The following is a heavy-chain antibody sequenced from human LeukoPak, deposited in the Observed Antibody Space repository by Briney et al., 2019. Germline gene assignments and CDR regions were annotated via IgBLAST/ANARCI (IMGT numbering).Heavy chain of an antibody. CDR3: AKGRLGCSSTSCYVDYYYYGMDV. D-gene: IGHD2-2*01. CDR1: GFTFSSYA. CDR2: ISGSGAST. J-gene: IGHJ6*04. Sequence: GGSLRLSCAASGFTFSSYAMSWVRQAPGKGLEWVSAISGSGASTYYADSVKGRFTISRDNSKNTLYLQMNSLRAEDTAVYYCAKGRLGCSSTSCYVDYYYYGMDVWGKGTTVTVSS. V-gene: IGHV3-23*01.